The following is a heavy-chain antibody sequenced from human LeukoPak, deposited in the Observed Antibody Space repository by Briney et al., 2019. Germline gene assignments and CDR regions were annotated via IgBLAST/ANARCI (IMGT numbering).Heavy chain of an antibody. J-gene: IGHJ6*04. D-gene: IGHD6-19*01. V-gene: IGHV3-21*01. CDR1: GFTFSSYS. Sequence: KPGGSLRLSCAASGFTFSSYSMNWVRQAPGKGLEWASSISSSSSYIYYADSVKGRFTISRDNAKNSLYLQMNSLRAEDTAVYYCARDFRRQWLASAPGDVWGKGTTVTVSS. CDR2: ISSSSSYI. CDR3: ARDFRRQWLASAPGDV.